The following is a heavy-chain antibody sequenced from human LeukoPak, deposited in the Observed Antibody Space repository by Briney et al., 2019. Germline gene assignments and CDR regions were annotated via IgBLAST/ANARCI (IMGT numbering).Heavy chain of an antibody. D-gene: IGHD3-10*01. CDR3: ATDYYGSGSHDSRENWLDP. V-gene: IGHV1-24*01. CDR2: FDPEDGET. J-gene: IGHJ5*02. CDR1: GYTLTELF. Sequence: VASVKVSCKVSGYTLTELFMHWVRQAPGKGLEWMGGFDPEDGETIYAQKFQGRVTMTEDTSTDTAYMELSSLRSEDTAVYYCATDYYGSGSHDSRENWLDPWGQGTLVTVSS.